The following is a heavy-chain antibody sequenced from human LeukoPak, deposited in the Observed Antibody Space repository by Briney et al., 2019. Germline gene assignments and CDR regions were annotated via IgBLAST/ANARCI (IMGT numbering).Heavy chain of an antibody. CDR3: ARDWGQGARESKNWFDP. CDR2: INPSGGST. V-gene: IGHV1-46*01. D-gene: IGHD3-16*01. J-gene: IGHJ5*02. Sequence: GASVKVSCKASGYTFTSYYMHWVRQAPGQGLEWMGIINPSGGSTSYAQKFQGRVTMTRDTSTSTVYMELSSLRSEDTAVYYCARDWGQGARESKNWFDPWGQGTLVTVSS. CDR1: GYTFTSYY.